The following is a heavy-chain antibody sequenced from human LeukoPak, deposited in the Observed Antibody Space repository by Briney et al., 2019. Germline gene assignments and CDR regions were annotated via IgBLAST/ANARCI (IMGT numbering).Heavy chain of an antibody. CDR3: ARSPPPYYDSSGYPIH. D-gene: IGHD3-22*01. CDR2: IYYSGST. Sequence: SETLSLTCTVSGGSIGSYYWSWIRQPPGKGLEWIGYIYYSGSTNYNPSLKSRVTISVDTSKNQFSLKLSSVTAADTAVYYCARSPPPYYDSSGYPIHWGQGTLVTVSS. J-gene: IGHJ4*02. V-gene: IGHV4-59*01. CDR1: GGSIGSYY.